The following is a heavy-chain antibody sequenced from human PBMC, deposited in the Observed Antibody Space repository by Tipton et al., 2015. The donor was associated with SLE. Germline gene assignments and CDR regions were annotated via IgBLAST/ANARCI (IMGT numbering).Heavy chain of an antibody. J-gene: IGHJ4*02. V-gene: IGHV4-39*07. CDR3: ARDFWSGYGSFDY. D-gene: IGHD3-3*01. CDR2: FYYSGST. CDR1: GGSISSHSSF. Sequence: LRLSCTVSGGSISSHSSFWGWVRQPPGKGLEWIGLFYYSGSTYSNPSLRSRVTMSVDKSKNQFSLRLSSVTAADTAVYYCARDFWSGYGSFDYWGQGALVTVSS.